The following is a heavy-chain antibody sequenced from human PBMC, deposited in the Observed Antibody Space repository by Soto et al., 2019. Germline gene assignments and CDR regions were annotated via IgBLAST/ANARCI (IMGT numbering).Heavy chain of an antibody. V-gene: IGHV4-59*01. CDR2: IFYSGST. CDR3: ARLYPFYDILTGSQLFAFDI. D-gene: IGHD3-9*01. CDR1: GGSISTYS. Sequence: SETLSLTWTGSGGSISTYSWILFRPPPKKGLDWIGYIFYSGSTKYNPSLKSRVTISVDTSKNQLSLNLTSVTAADTAVYYCARLYPFYDILTGSQLFAFDIWGQGTMVTVSS. J-gene: IGHJ3*02.